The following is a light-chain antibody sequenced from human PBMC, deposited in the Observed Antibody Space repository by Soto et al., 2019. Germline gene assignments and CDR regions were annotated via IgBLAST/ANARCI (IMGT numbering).Light chain of an antibody. CDR3: QQYGNPPPNA. V-gene: IGKV3-20*01. Sequence: ELVLTQSPGTLSLSPGARATLSCRASQSVSSSYLAWYQQKPGQAPRVLIHGASSRATGIPDRFSGSGSGTDFTLTISRLEPVDLAVYFCQQYGNPPPNAFGQGTKVEIK. CDR1: QSVSSSY. J-gene: IGKJ2*01. CDR2: GAS.